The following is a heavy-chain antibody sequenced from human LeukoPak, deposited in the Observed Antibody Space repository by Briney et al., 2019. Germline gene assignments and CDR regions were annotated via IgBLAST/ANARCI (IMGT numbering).Heavy chain of an antibody. CDR3: AREGGYYDSSGYSSYFDY. J-gene: IGHJ4*02. CDR1: GLTFSSYS. V-gene: IGHV3-48*04. D-gene: IGHD3-22*01. Sequence: PGGSLRLSCAASGLTFSSYSMNWVRQAPGKGLEWVSYIRSSSSTIYNADSVKGRFTISRDNAKNSLYLQMNSLRAEDTAVYYCAREGGYYDSSGYSSYFDYWGQGTLVTVSS. CDR2: IRSSSSTI.